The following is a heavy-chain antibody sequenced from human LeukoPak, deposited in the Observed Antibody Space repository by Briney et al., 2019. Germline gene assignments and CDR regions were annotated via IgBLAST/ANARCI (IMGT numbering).Heavy chain of an antibody. CDR2: INPDGSGK. J-gene: IGHJ4*02. Sequence: PGVSLRLSCAASGFPFSNFWMTWVRQAPGKGLEWVANINPDGSGKHYADSVKGRISISRDNAKKTLYLQMTSLRVEDTGLYYCSSQPAVLDLDLWGQGILVTVSS. D-gene: IGHD2-2*01. CDR3: SSQPAVLDLDL. CDR1: GFPFSNFW. V-gene: IGHV3-7*01.